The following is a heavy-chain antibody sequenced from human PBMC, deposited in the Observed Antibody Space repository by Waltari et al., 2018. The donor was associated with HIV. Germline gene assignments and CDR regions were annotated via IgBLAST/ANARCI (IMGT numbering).Heavy chain of an antibody. CDR1: GFIFDNYV. J-gene: IGHJ4*02. CDR2: INWNGDST. CDR3: ARAQNPVGATALTD. D-gene: IGHD1-26*01. Sequence: EVQLMESGGGRIRPGGSLRLSCASPGFIFDNYVWTWVRQAPGKGLEWVSAINWNGDSTGYADSVKGRFTISRDNAQNSLYLQMNSLRVEDTALYYCARAQNPVGATALTDWGQGTLVTVSS. V-gene: IGHV3-20*04.